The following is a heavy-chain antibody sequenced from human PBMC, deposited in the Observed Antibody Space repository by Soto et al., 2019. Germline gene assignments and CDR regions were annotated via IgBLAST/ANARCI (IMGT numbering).Heavy chain of an antibody. CDR3: VRDGLDYYDTERLSFDK. CDR2: ISSSAVYI. CDR1: GFNFITYS. J-gene: IGHJ4*02. D-gene: IGHD3-22*01. V-gene: IGHV3-21*01. Sequence: EVQLVESGGGPVRPGGSLKLSCAASGFNFITYSLSWVRQAPGKGLEWVASISSSAVYIDYADSVKGRFTIYRDNANNSLKLQQNNLRAEDPATYHCVRDGLDYYDTERLSFDKWGQGILVTVSS.